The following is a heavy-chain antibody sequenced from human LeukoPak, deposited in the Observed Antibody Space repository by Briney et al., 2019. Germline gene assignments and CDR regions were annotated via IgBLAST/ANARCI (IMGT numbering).Heavy chain of an antibody. CDR3: AREGRSLDAFDI. V-gene: IGHV3-21*01. J-gene: IGHJ3*02. CDR1: GFTFSSYS. Sequence: PGGSLRLSCAASGFTFSSYSMNWVRQAPGKGLEWVSSISSSSSYIYYADSVKGRFTISRDNAKNSLYLQMNSLRAEDTAVYYCAREGRSLDAFDIWGQGTMVTVSS. CDR2: ISSSSSYI.